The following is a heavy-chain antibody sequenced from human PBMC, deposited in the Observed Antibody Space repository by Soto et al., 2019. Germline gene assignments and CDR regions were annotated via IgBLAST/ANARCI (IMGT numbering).Heavy chain of an antibody. Sequence: SETLSLTCTVSDGSISSGGYYWSWISQHPGKGLEWIGYIYYSGSTDYNPSLEGRVAISVDTLKNEFSLKLSSVTAADTVVYYFSRELGGFMNYYYGMDVWGQGTTVTVSS. CDR1: DGSISSGGYY. J-gene: IGHJ6*02. CDR2: IYYSGST. D-gene: IGHD3-16*01. V-gene: IGHV4-31*03. CDR3: SRELGGFMNYYYGMDV.